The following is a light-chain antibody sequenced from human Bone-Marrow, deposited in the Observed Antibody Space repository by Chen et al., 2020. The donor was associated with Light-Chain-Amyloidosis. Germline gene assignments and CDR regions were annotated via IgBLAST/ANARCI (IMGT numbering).Light chain of an antibody. Sequence: QSALTQPASVSGSPGQPITISCTGTSGDVGTYNYVSWYQQHPGKAPKVMIYAVSNRPSGVPNRFSGSKSGNTASLTISGLQAEDEADYYCSSFTSSSSYVFGPGTKVTVL. J-gene: IGLJ1*01. CDR2: AVS. CDR1: SGDVGTYNY. CDR3: SSFTSSSSYV. V-gene: IGLV2-14*01.